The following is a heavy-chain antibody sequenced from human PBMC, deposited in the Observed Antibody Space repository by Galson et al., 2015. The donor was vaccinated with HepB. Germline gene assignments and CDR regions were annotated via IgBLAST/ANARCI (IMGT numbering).Heavy chain of an antibody. CDR1: GFTFSSYA. J-gene: IGHJ4*02. Sequence: SLRLSCAASGFTFSSYAMSWVRQAPGKGLEWVSAISGSGGSTYYADSVKGRFTISRDNSKNTLYLQMNSLRAEDTAVYYCAKSRGIVVVPEYFDYWGQGTLVTVSS. V-gene: IGHV3-23*01. CDR3: AKSRGIVVVPEYFDY. D-gene: IGHD2-2*01. CDR2: ISGSGGST.